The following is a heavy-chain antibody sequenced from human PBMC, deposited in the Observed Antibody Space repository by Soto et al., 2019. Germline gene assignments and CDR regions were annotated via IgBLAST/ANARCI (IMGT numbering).Heavy chain of an antibody. J-gene: IGHJ6*02. D-gene: IGHD2-21*02. V-gene: IGHV1-69*01. Sequence: CKASGGTFSSYAISWVRQAPGQGLEWMGGIIPIFGTANYAQKFQGRVTITADESTSTAYMELSSLRSEDTAVYYCARDLLYCGXDCYHAPLYYYYYGMDVWGQGTTVTVSS. CDR3: ARDLLYCGXDCYHAPLYYYYYGMDV. CDR1: GGTFSSYA. CDR2: IIPIFGTA.